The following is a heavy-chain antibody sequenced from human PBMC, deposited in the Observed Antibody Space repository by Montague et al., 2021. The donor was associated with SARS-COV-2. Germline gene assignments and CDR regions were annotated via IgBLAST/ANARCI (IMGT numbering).Heavy chain of an antibody. J-gene: IGHJ6*02. V-gene: IGHV3-66*01. CDR3: AKGGTSYFYGMDV. Sequence: SLRLSCAASGFTFSSYWMSWVRQAPGKGLEWVSVIFGGGSTDYADSVKGRFTISRDISQNTLYLQMNSLRAEDMAVYYCAKGGTSYFYGMDVWGQGTTVAVSS. D-gene: IGHD1-26*01. CDR2: IFGGGST. CDR1: GFTFSSYW.